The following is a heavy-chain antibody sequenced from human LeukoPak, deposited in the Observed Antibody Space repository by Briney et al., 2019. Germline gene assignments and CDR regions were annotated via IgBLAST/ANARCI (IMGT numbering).Heavy chain of an antibody. CDR3: ARDAGGTSLAQGWDT. J-gene: IGHJ4*02. Sequence: GGSLRLSCTTSGFNFNEFSMHWVRQRPGKGLEWIALIGWDVSSKYYADSVKGRFTISRDNSRNTLYLQMNSLRVEDTAIYYCARDAGGTSLAQGWDTWGPGTRVTVSS. V-gene: IGHV3-43*01. CDR2: IGWDVSSK. CDR1: GFNFNEFS. D-gene: IGHD3-16*01.